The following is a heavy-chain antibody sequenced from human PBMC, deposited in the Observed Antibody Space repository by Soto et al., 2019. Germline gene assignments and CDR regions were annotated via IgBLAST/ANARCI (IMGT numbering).Heavy chain of an antibody. CDR3: ASVNNAAGCYDLDY. CDR1: GFTFSSYW. CDR2: INNDGSST. V-gene: IGHV3-74*01. J-gene: IGHJ4*02. D-gene: IGHD5-12*01. Sequence: EVQLVESGGGSVQPGGSLRLSCAASGFTFSSYWMHWVRQAPGKGLVWVSRINNDGSSTSYADSVKGRFTISRDNAKNTLYLQMNSLRAEDTAVYYCASVNNAAGCYDLDYWGQGTLVTVSS.